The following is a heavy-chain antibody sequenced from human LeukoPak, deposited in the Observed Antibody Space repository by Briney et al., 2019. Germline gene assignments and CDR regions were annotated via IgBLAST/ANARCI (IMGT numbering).Heavy chain of an antibody. Sequence: GSLRLSCAASGFTFSDHYMDWVRQPPGKGLEWIGSIYYSGSTYYNPSLKSRVTISVDTSKNQFSLKLSSVTAADTAVYYCANLAGRRNYFDYWGQGTLVTVSS. J-gene: IGHJ4*02. CDR3: ANLAGRRNYFDY. V-gene: IGHV4-38-2*01. CDR1: GFTFSDHY. D-gene: IGHD3-3*02. CDR2: IYYSGST.